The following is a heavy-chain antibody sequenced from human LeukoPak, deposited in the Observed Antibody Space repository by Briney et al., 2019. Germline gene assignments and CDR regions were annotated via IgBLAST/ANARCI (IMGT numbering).Heavy chain of an antibody. V-gene: IGHV4-59*08. D-gene: IGHD6-13*01. J-gene: IGHJ4*02. CDR1: GGSISSYY. Sequence: SETLSLTCTVSGGSISSYYWSWVRQPPGKGLEWIGYIYYSGSTNYNPSLKSRVTISVDTSKNQFSLKLSSVTAADTAVYYCARLEYSSSWTFDYWGQGTLVTVSS. CDR2: IYYSGST. CDR3: ARLEYSSSWTFDY.